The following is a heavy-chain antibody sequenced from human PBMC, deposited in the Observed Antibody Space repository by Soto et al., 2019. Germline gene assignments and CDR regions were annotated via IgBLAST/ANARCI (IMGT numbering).Heavy chain of an antibody. J-gene: IGHJ4*02. CDR3: ARDPALYSYGSWGIDY. CDR2: IWYDGSNK. Sequence: QVQLVESGGGVVQPGRSLRLSCAASGFTFSSYGMHWVRQAPGKGLEWVAVIWYDGSNKYYADSVKGRFTISRDNSKNTLYLQMNRLRAEDTAVYYCARDPALYSYGSWGIDYWGQGTLVTVSS. D-gene: IGHD5-18*01. CDR1: GFTFSSYG. V-gene: IGHV3-33*01.